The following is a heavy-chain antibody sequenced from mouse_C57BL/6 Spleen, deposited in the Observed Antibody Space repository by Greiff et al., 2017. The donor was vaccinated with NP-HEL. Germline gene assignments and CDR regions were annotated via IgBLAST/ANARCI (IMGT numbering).Heavy chain of an antibody. CDR3: AREGLYYDYYFDY. CDR2: IYPGDGDT. V-gene: IGHV1-80*01. D-gene: IGHD2-4*01. CDR1: GYAFSSYW. J-gene: IGHJ2*01. Sequence: QVQLQQSGAELVKPGASVKISCKASGYAFSSYWMNWVKQRPGKGLEWIGQIYPGDGDTNYNGKFKGKATLTADKSSSTAYMQLSSLTSEDSAVYFCAREGLYYDYYFDYWGQGTTLTVSS.